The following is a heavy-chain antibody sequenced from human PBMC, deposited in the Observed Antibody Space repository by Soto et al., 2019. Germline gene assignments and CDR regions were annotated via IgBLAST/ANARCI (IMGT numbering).Heavy chain of an antibody. CDR1: GASFSNNNW. CDR2: MHHIGNT. CDR3: TKNSAYALDY. J-gene: IGHJ4*02. Sequence: PSETLSLTCDVSGASFSNNNWWSWVRQPPGEGLEWIGEMHHIGNTNYNPSLKSRVTMSVDTSKNQFFLKLNSVTAADTAVYYCTKNSAYALDYWGQGILVT. D-gene: IGHD5-12*01. V-gene: IGHV4-4*02.